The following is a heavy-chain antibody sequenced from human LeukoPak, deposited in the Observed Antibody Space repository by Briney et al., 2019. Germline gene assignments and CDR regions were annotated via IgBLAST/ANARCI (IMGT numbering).Heavy chain of an antibody. J-gene: IGHJ4*02. D-gene: IGHD4-17*01. CDR3: ARDRHTHGDTPVD. Sequence: GGSLRLSCAASGFTLTSYWMTWVRQAPGKGLEWVANIKQDESEKYYVDSVKGRFTMFRDNPENSLYLQMNSVRAEDTAVYYCARDRHTHGDTPVDWGQGTLVTVSS. CDR2: IKQDESEK. V-gene: IGHV3-7*01. CDR1: GFTLTSYW.